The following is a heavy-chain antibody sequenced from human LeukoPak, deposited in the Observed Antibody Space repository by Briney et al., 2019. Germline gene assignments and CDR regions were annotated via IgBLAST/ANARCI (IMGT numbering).Heavy chain of an antibody. D-gene: IGHD1-26*01. J-gene: IGHJ4*02. CDR1: GYTFTSYG. Sequence: ASVKVSCRASGYTFTSYGISWVRQAPGQGLEWMGWISAYNGNTHYAQKFQSRATMSKDTSTSTVYMELRSLRSDDTAVYYCARDMWELLPGGEWGQGTLVTVSS. V-gene: IGHV1-18*01. CDR2: ISAYNGNT. CDR3: ARDMWELLPGGE.